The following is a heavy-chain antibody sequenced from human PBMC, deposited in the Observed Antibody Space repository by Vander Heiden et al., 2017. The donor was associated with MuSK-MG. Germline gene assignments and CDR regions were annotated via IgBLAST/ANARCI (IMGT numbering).Heavy chain of an antibody. D-gene: IGHD2-2*01. CDR3: ARNLWSGDQLRNADYYYGMDV. Sequence: QVQLVQSGAEVKKPGSSVKASCKASGGTFSSYAISWVRQAPGQGLEWMGVIIPIFGTANYAQKFQGRVTITADESTSTAYMELSSLRSEDTAVYYCARNLWSGDQLRNADYYYGMDVWGQGTTVTVSS. V-gene: IGHV1-69*01. J-gene: IGHJ6*02. CDR1: GGTFSSYA. CDR2: IIPIFGTA.